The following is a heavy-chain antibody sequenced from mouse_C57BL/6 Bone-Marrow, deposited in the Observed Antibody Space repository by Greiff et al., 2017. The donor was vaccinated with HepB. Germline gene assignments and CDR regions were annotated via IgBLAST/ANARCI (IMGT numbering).Heavy chain of an antibody. CDR3: TARWFAY. Sequence: EVQGVESGAELVRPGASVKLSCTASGFNIKDDYMHWVKQRPEQGLEWIGWIDPENGDTEYASKFQGKATITADTSSNTAYLQLSSLTSEDTAVYYCTARWFAYWGQGTLVTVSA. CDR2: IDPENGDT. CDR1: GFNIKDDY. V-gene: IGHV14-4*01. J-gene: IGHJ3*01.